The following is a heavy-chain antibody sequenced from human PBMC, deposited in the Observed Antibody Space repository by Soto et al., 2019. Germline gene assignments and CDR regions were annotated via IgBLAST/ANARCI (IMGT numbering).Heavy chain of an antibody. CDR3: TRERSSGWYVDY. CDR1: GYTFTSYD. CDR2: MKPNSGNT. J-gene: IGHJ4*02. Sequence: QVQLVQSGAEVKKPGASVKVSCKASGYTFTSYDINWVRQDTGQGLEWMGWMKPNSGNTGYAQKFQGRVTMTRNTSISAAYIELSSFRSEDTAVYYGTRERSSGWYVDYWGQGTLVTVST. V-gene: IGHV1-8*01. D-gene: IGHD6-19*01.